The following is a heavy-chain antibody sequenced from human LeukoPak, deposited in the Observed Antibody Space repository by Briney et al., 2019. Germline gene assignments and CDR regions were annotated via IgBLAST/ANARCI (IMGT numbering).Heavy chain of an antibody. D-gene: IGHD1-14*01. CDR3: ARGRRRGWFDP. Sequence: SETLSLTCTVSGGSISSGGYFWSWIRQPPGKGLEWIGEINHSGSTNYNPSLKSRVTISVDTSKNQFSLKLSSVTAADTAVYYCARGRRRGWFDPWGQGTLVTVSS. J-gene: IGHJ5*02. CDR2: INHSGST. CDR1: GGSISSGGYF. V-gene: IGHV4-39*07.